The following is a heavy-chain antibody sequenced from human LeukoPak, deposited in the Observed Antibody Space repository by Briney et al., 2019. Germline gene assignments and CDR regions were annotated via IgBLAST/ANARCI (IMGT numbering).Heavy chain of an antibody. V-gene: IGHV3-23*01. Sequence: GASLRLSCAASGFTFSSYGMSWVRQAPGKGLEWVSAISGSGGSTYYADSVKGRFTISRDNSKNTLYLQMNSLRAEDTAVYYCAKYARSYYGSGSYYYFDYWGQGTLVTVSS. J-gene: IGHJ4*02. D-gene: IGHD3-10*01. CDR3: AKYARSYYGSGSYYYFDY. CDR1: GFTFSSYG. CDR2: ISGSGGST.